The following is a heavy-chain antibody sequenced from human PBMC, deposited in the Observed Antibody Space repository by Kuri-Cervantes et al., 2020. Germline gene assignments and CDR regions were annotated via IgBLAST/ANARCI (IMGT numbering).Heavy chain of an antibody. CDR2: MNPNSGNT. CDR1: SYTFTSYA. D-gene: IGHD5-12*01. J-gene: IGHJ4*02. CDR3: ARIWEGRRVATIWKWSPVYMGY. V-gene: IGHV1-8*01. Sequence: ASVKVSCKASSYTFTSYAISWVRQAPGQGLEWMGWMNPNSGNTGYAQKFQGRVTMTRNTSISTAYMELSSLRSEDTAVYYCARIWEGRRVATIWKWSPVYMGYWGQGTLVTVSS.